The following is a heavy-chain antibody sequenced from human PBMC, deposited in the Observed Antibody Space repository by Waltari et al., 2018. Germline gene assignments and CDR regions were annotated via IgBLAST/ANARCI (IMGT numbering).Heavy chain of an antibody. D-gene: IGHD2-15*01. CDR3: ARRPACSGGTCAFDY. J-gene: IGHJ4*02. CDR2: ISGGSATK. Sequence: EVQLLESGGGLVQPGGSLRLPCAASGFTFSNYVMSWVRQAPGKGLEWVSSISGGSATKHDAESVKGRFTISRDNSRNTLYLQMSSLRVDDTAVYYCARRPACSGGTCAFDYWGQGTLVTVSS. CDR1: GFTFSNYV. V-gene: IGHV3-23*01.